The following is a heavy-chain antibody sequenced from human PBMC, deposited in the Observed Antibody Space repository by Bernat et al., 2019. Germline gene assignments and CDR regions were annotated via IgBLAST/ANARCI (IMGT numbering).Heavy chain of an antibody. CDR1: GFTFSDYA. J-gene: IGHJ4*02. CDR2: VIAAGTTT. V-gene: IGHV3-23*01. CDR3: AKANGYSYGRYYFDY. D-gene: IGHD5-18*01. Sequence: EVQLLESGGGLVQPGGSLRLSCAASGFTFSDYAMNWVRQAPGKGLEWVSSVIAAGTTTYYADSVKGRFTISKDNSRNTVYLQMDSLRVEDTALYYCAKANGYSYGRYYFDYWGQGNLVTVSS.